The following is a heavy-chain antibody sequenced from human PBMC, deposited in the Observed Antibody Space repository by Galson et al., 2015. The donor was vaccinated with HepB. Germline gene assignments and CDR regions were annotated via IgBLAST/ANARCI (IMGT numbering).Heavy chain of an antibody. Sequence: SVKVSCKASGVTFSNYAISWLRQAPGQGLEWMGGIIPLFGSAKYAQKLQGRVTITADESTSTTYMELSSLRSEDTALYYCARQHDSSGYYPYWGQGTLVTVSS. CDR3: ARQHDSSGYYPY. D-gene: IGHD3-22*01. V-gene: IGHV1-69*13. J-gene: IGHJ4*02. CDR2: IIPLFGSA. CDR1: GVTFSNYA.